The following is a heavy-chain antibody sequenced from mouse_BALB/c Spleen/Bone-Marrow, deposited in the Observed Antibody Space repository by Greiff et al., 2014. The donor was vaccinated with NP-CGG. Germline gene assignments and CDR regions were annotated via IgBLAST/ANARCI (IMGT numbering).Heavy chain of an antibody. CDR1: GFTLTDYN. CDR3: ARGIYYGNYDYAMDY. V-gene: IGHV1S29*02. D-gene: IGHD2-1*01. J-gene: IGHJ4*01. CDR2: IYPYNGGI. Sequence: VQLKDSGPELVKPGASVKISCKASGFTLTDYNMDWVKQSHGKSLEWIGYIYPYNGGIGYNQKFNNKATLTVDNSSSTAYMELRSLTSKDSAVYYCARGIYYGNYDYAMDYWGQGTSVTVSS.